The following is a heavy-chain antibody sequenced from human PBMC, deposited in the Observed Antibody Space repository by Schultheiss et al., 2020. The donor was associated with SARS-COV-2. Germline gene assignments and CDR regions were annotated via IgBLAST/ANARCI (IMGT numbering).Heavy chain of an antibody. D-gene: IGHD2-2*01. V-gene: IGHV3-53*04. CDR1: GFTVSIDY. J-gene: IGHJ4*02. Sequence: GGSLRLSCAASGFTVSIDYMSWVRQAPGKGLEWVSVIYSGGGTYYADSVKGRFTISRHNSKNTLYLQMNSLRAEDTAVYYCARAHCTSTSCYPYYLEYWGQGTLVTVSS. CDR3: ARAHCTSTSCYPYYLEY. CDR2: IYSGGGT.